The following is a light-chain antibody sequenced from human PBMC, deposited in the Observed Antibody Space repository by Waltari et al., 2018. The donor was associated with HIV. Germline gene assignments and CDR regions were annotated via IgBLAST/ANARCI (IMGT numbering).Light chain of an antibody. J-gene: IGKJ2*01. CDR2: GAS. CDR3: QQSDSFPYT. Sequence: DIQMTQSPSSLSASAGDTVTITCRASQAIRKYLNWYQEKPGKAPRLLIFGASSLQSGVPSRFSGSGSGPDFTLTITTLQPDDTATYYCQQSDSFPYTFGQGTKVEIK. CDR1: QAIRKY. V-gene: IGKV1-39*01.